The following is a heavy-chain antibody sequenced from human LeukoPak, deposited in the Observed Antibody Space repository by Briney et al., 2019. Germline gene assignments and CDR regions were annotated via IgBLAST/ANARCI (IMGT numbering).Heavy chain of an antibody. CDR2: INPSGGST. D-gene: IGHD2-21*02. CDR3: ARGLLAYCGGDCPGHDY. CDR1: GYTFTSYY. Sequence: ASVKVSCKASGYTFTSYYMHWVRQAPGQGLEWMGIINPSGGSTSYAQKFQGRVTMTRDTSTSTVYMELSSLRSEDTAVYYCARGLLAYCGGDCPGHDYWGQGTLVTVSS. J-gene: IGHJ4*02. V-gene: IGHV1-46*01.